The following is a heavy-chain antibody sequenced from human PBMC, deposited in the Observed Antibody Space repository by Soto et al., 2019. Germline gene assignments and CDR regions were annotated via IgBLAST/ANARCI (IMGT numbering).Heavy chain of an antibody. J-gene: IGHJ4*02. CDR3: ARDYDY. V-gene: IGHV3-30-3*01. CDR1: GFTFSSYA. CDR2: ISYDGSNK. Sequence: QVQLVESGGGVVQPGRSLRLSCAASGFTFSSYAMHWVRQAPGKGLEWVAVISYDGSNKYYADSVKGRFTISRDNSKNTLYLQMNSLRAGDTAVYYCARDYDYWGQGTLVTVSS.